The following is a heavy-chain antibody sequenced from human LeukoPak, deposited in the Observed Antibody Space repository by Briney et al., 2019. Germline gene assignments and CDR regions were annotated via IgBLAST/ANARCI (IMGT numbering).Heavy chain of an antibody. CDR1: GFTFSSYA. D-gene: IGHD3-22*01. CDR3: AKVSGGGKLIVVVITLFDY. V-gene: IGHV3-23*01. CDR2: ISGSGGST. J-gene: IGHJ4*02. Sequence: GGSLRLSCAASGFTFSSYAMSWVRQAPGKGVEWVSAISGSGGSTYYADSVKGRFTISRDNSKNTLYLQMNSLRAEDTAVYYCAKVSGGGKLIVVVITLFDYWGQGTLVTVSS.